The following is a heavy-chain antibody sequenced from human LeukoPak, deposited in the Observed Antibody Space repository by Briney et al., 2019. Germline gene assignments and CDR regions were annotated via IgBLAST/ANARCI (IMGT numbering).Heavy chain of an antibody. J-gene: IGHJ1*01. Sequence: GGSLRLSCAASGFTVSSNYMSWVRQAPGKGLEWVSVIYSGGSTYYADSVKGGFTISRDNSKNTLYLQMNSLRAEDTAVYYCARDLGQQQLAHWGQGTLVTVSS. D-gene: IGHD6-13*01. CDR1: GFTVSSNY. V-gene: IGHV3-66*01. CDR3: ARDLGQQQLAH. CDR2: IYSGGST.